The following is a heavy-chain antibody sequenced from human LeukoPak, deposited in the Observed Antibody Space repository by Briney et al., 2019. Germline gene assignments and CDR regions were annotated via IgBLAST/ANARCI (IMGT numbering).Heavy chain of an antibody. J-gene: IGHJ4*02. CDR2: ISAYNGNT. Sequence: ASVKVSCKASGYSFINYDITWVRQAPGLGLGWMGWISAYNGNTDYAQKFQGRVTMTTDTSTTTAYMELTSLRSDDTAVYYCARSSDLAVAGDYWGQGTLVTVSS. CDR3: ARSSDLAVAGDY. D-gene: IGHD6-19*01. CDR1: GYSFINYD. V-gene: IGHV1-18*01.